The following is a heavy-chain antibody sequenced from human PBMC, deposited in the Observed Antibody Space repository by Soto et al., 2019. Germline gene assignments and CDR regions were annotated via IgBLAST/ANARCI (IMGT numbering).Heavy chain of an antibody. V-gene: IGHV3-23*01. CDR1: GFTFSSYA. CDR2: ISGSGGST. D-gene: IGHD3-22*01. CDR3: AKNLGIVVVLD. Sequence: EVQLLESGGGLVQPGGSLRLSCAASGFTFSSYAMSWVRQAPGKGLEWVSAISGSGGSTYYADSVKGRFTISRDNSNNTLYLQMTSLRAEDTAVYYCAKNLGIVVVLDWGQGTLVTVSS. J-gene: IGHJ4*02.